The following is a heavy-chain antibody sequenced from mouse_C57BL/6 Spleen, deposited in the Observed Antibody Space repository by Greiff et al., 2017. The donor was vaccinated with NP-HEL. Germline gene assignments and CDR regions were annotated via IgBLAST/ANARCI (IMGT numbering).Heavy chain of an antibody. CDR3: ARNSNYDYWYFEV. CDR2: IYPGDGDT. Sequence: QVQLQQSGPELVKPGASVKISCKASGYAFSSSWMNWVKQRPGKGLEWIGRIYPGDGDTNYNGKFKGKATLTADKSSSTAYMQLSSLTSEDSAVYFCARNSNYDYWYFEVWGTGTTVTVSS. CDR1: GYAFSSSW. J-gene: IGHJ1*03. V-gene: IGHV1-82*01. D-gene: IGHD2-5*01.